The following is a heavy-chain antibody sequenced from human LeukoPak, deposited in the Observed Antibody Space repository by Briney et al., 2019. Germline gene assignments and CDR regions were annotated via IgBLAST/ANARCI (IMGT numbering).Heavy chain of an antibody. J-gene: IGHJ4*02. D-gene: IGHD1-1*01. CDR3: ARAGHSFGTTYDY. V-gene: IGHV4-59*01. Sequence: PSETLSLTCTVSGGSISSYYWSGIRQPPGKGLEWIGYIYYSGGTNYNPSLRSRVTISVDTSKNQFSLRLSSVTAADTAIYYCARAGHSFGTTYDYWGQGTLVTVSS. CDR1: GGSISSYY. CDR2: IYYSGGT.